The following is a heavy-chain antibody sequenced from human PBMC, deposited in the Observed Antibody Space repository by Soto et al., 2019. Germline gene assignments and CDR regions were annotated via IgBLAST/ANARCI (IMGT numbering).Heavy chain of an antibody. CDR2: IWYDGSNK. Sequence: QVQLVESGGGVVQPGRSLRLSCAASGFTFSSYGMHWVRQAPGKGLEWVAVIWYDGSNKYYADSVKGRFTISRDNSKNTLYLQMNSLRAEDTAVYYCAISWLGGEGELYYFDYCGQGTLVTVSS. D-gene: IGHD6-19*01. CDR3: AISWLGGEGELYYFDY. CDR1: GFTFSSYG. V-gene: IGHV3-33*01. J-gene: IGHJ4*02.